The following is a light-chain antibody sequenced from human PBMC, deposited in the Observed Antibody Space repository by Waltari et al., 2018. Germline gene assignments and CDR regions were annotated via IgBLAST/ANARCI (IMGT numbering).Light chain of an antibody. Sequence: QSALTQPPSASGSPGQSVTISCPGPSSAVGVHNFVSWYQQHPGKVPKLMIHEVSKRPSGVPDRFSGSKSGDTASLTVSGLQAEDEADYYCTSYAGSNILVFGGGTKLTVL. CDR1: SSAVGVHNF. CDR3: TSYAGSNILV. CDR2: EVS. J-gene: IGLJ2*01. V-gene: IGLV2-8*01.